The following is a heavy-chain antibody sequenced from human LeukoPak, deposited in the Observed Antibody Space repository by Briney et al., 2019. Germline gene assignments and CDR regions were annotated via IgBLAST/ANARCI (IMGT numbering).Heavy chain of an antibody. CDR3: ARVLSPVYYYYGMDV. CDR2: ISYDGSNK. Sequence: GGSLRLSCAASGFTFSSYAMHWVRQAPGKGLEWVALISYDGSNKYYADSVKGRFTISRDNSKNTLYLQMNSLRAEDTAVYYCARVLSPVYYYYGMDVWGQGTTVTVSS. CDR1: GFTFSSYA. J-gene: IGHJ6*02. V-gene: IGHV3-30-3*01.